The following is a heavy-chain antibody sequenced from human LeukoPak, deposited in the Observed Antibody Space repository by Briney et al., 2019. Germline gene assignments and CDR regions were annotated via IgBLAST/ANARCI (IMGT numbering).Heavy chain of an antibody. D-gene: IGHD1-26*01. J-gene: IGHJ4*02. CDR2: INSDGSGT. CDR1: GFTFSSYW. CDR3: TKEYSGSSDY. Sequence: GGSLRLSCAASGFTFSSYWMHWVRQAPGKGLVWVSRINSDGSGTGYADSVKGRFTISRDNAKNTLNLQMNSLRAEDTAVYYCTKEYSGSSDYWGQGTLVTVSS. V-gene: IGHV3-74*01.